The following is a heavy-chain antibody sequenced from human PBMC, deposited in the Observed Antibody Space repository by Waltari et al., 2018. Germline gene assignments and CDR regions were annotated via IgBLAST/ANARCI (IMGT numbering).Heavy chain of an antibody. J-gene: IGHJ4*02. Sequence: EVQLLESGGGLVQPGGSLRLSCEASGFKFSSYGMRWVGQAPGKGLGWVSVISDSGGTKYYADSVKGRFTISRDNSKNTLQMQMNSLTAEDTAVYYCVKGALSAKKFDGWGQGILVTVSS. D-gene: IGHD6-19*01. V-gene: IGHV3-23*01. CDR2: ISDSGGTK. CDR3: VKGALSAKKFDG. CDR1: GFKFSSYG.